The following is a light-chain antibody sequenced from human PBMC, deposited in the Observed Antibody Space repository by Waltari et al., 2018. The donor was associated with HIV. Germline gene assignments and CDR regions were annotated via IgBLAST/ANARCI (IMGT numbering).Light chain of an antibody. Sequence: QSALTQPPSASGSPGQSVPISCTGTSSDVGGYTYVSWYQQHPGKAPKLMIYECRKRPSGFPDLFFGSKSGNTASLTVSGLQAEDEAEYYCSSYAGSNIVVFGGGTKLTVL. CDR2: ECR. CDR1: SSDVGGYTY. CDR3: SSYAGSNIVV. J-gene: IGLJ2*01. V-gene: IGLV2-8*01.